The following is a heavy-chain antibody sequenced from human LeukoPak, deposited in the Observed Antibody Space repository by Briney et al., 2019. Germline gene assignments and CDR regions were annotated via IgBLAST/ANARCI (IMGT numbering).Heavy chain of an antibody. CDR2: IYHSGST. CDR3: ARVKGGVDI. J-gene: IGHJ3*02. CDR1: GGSISSGGYY. Sequence: SETLSLTCTVSGGSISSGGYYWSWIWQPPGKGLEWIGYIYHSGSTYYNPSLKSRVTISVDRSKNQFSLKLSSVTAADTAVYYCARVKGGVDIWGQGTMVTVSS. V-gene: IGHV4-30-2*01. D-gene: IGHD3-16*01.